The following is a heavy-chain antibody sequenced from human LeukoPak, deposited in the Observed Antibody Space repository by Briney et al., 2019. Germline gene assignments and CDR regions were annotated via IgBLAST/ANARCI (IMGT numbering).Heavy chain of an antibody. D-gene: IGHD2-15*01. CDR1: GFTFSSYA. V-gene: IGHV3-23*01. CDR3: AKDCNGGICYIDY. CDR2: MSGRGVST. J-gene: IGHJ4*02. Sequence: GGSLTLSCAASGFTFSSYAMSWVRQAPGKGQEWVSGMSGRGVSTYYADSVKGRFTISSDNSKNTLYLQMNSLRAEDTAIYYCAKDCNGGICYIDYWGQGTLVTVSS.